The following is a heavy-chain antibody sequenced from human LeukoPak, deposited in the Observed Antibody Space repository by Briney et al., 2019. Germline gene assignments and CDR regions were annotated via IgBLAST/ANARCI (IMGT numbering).Heavy chain of an antibody. CDR3: AKISSH. Sequence: PGGSLRLSCVASGFIFSSFGMHWVRQAPGKGLEWVAFIRYDGSTKYYADSVKGRFTISRDNYRNTLYLEMNSLRADDTAVYYCAKISSHWGQGTLVTVSS. CDR2: IRYDGSTK. D-gene: IGHD3-3*02. V-gene: IGHV3-30*02. J-gene: IGHJ4*02. CDR1: GFIFSSFG.